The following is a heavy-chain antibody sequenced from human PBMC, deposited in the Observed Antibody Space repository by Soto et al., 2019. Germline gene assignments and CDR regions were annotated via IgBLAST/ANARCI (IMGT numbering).Heavy chain of an antibody. J-gene: IGHJ4*02. V-gene: IGHV3-23*01. CDR3: TKGGIPRRYNIPKVDFDY. CDR1: GFIFSNYA. Sequence: LRLSCAASGFIFSNYAMSWVRQAPGRGLEWVSAISGSGATTYYPDSVKGRFTVSRDNSKNTLYLQMNNLRADDTAVYYCTKGGIPRRYNIPKVDFDYWGQGSLVTVSS. CDR2: ISGSGATT. D-gene: IGHD1-1*01.